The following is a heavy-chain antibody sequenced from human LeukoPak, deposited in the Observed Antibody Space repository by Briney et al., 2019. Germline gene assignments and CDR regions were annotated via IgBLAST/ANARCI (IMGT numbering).Heavy chain of an antibody. CDR3: ARGQSPQWELLFDY. CDR2: ISSGGDII. J-gene: IGHJ4*02. D-gene: IGHD3-22*01. Sequence: GGVLRLSCAASGFTFSDYYMGWIRQAPGKGLEWISYISSGGDIIYYADSVRGRFTISRDNAKNSLSLQMNSLRAEDTAVYYCARGQSPQWELLFDYWGRGTLVTVSS. V-gene: IGHV3-11*01. CDR1: GFTFSDYY.